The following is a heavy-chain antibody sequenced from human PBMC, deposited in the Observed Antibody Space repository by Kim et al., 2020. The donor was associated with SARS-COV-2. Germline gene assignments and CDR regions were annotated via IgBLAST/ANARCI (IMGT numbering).Heavy chain of an antibody. CDR2: ISCDGLTT. CDR3: AKDKGTLGSLDS. CDR1: GFNFDDFT. D-gene: IGHD3-16*01. J-gene: IGHJ4*02. Sequence: GGSLRLSCGASGFNFDDFTMHWVRQAPGKGLECVSLISCDGLTTHYADSVRGRFTISRDNKKNSLYLQMNSLTTEDTALYYCAKDKGTLGSLDSWGQGTL. V-gene: IGHV3-43*01.